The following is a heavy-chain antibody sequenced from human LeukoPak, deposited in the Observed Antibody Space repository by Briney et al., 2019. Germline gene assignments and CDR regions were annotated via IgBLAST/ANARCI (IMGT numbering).Heavy chain of an antibody. CDR3: ARARDSSSWYYYY. CDR1: GFTFSSYW. Sequence: GGSLRLSCAASGFTFSSYWMHWVRQAPGKGLVWVSRINSDGSSTSYADSVKGRFTISRDNAENTLYLQMNSLRAEDTAVYYCARARDSSSWYYYYWGQGTLVTVSS. CDR2: INSDGSST. V-gene: IGHV3-74*01. J-gene: IGHJ4*02. D-gene: IGHD6-13*01.